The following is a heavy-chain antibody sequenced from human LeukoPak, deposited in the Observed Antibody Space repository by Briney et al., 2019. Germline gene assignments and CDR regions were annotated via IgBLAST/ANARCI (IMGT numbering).Heavy chain of an antibody. J-gene: IGHJ4*02. CDR2: IYSGGST. V-gene: IGHV3-66*01. D-gene: IGHD5-24*01. Sequence: GGSLRLSCAASGFSVSSNYMSWVRQAPGKGLEWISVIYSGGSTYYADSVKGRFTISRDNSKNTLYLQMNSLRAEDTAVYYCARGMATKYYFDYWGQGTLVTVSS. CDR1: GFSVSSNY. CDR3: ARGMATKYYFDY.